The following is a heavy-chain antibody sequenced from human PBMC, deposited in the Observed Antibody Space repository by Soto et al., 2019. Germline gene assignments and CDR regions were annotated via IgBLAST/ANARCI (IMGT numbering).Heavy chain of an antibody. Sequence: SETLSLTCTVSGGSISSSSYYWGWIRQPPGKGLEWIGSIYYSGSTYYNPSLKSRVTISVDTSKNQFSLKLSSVTAADTAVYYCARHPERYPYCGGDCYSNYWGQGTLVTVSS. J-gene: IGHJ4*02. CDR2: IYYSGST. D-gene: IGHD2-21*02. CDR1: GGSISSSSYY. CDR3: ARHPERYPYCGGDCYSNY. V-gene: IGHV4-39*01.